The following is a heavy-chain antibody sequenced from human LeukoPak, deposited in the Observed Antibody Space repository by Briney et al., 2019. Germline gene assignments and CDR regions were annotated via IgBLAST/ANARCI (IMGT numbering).Heavy chain of an antibody. V-gene: IGHV4-4*07. J-gene: IGHJ5*02. CDR2: MYSSGS. D-gene: IGHD3-10*01. CDR3: ARDSGTTGEVKFDP. Sequence: PSETLSLTCTVSGGSISSYCLSWIRQTAGKGLEWIGRMYSSGSNYNPSLKSRVTMSIDTSTNQLSLKLSSVTAADTAVYYCARDSGTTGEVKFDPWGQGTLVTVSS. CDR1: GGSISSYC.